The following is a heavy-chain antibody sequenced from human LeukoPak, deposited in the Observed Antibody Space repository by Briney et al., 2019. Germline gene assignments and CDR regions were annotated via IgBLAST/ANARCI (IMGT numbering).Heavy chain of an antibody. D-gene: IGHD3-16*01. Sequence: GASVKVSCKASGYTFTGYYMHWVRQAPGQGLEWMGWINPNSGGTNYAQKFQGRVTMARDTSISTAYMELSSLRSDDTAVYYCARSIGTTFGFSDYWGQGTLVTVSS. V-gene: IGHV1-2*02. CDR3: ARSIGTTFGFSDY. CDR1: GYTFTGYY. CDR2: INPNSGGT. J-gene: IGHJ4*02.